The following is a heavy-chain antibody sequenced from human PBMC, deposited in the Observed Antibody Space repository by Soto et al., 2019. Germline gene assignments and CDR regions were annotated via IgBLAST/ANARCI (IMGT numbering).Heavy chain of an antibody. Sequence: SDTLSLTCTVSGGSISSSSYYWCWIRHPPGKGLEWIGSIYYSGSTYYNPSLKSRVTISVDTSKNQFSLKLSSVTAADTAVYYCASNSGYAEYFQHWGQGTLVTVSS. CDR1: GGSISSSSYY. CDR3: ASNSGYAEYFQH. V-gene: IGHV4-39*01. J-gene: IGHJ1*01. D-gene: IGHD5-12*01. CDR2: IYYSGST.